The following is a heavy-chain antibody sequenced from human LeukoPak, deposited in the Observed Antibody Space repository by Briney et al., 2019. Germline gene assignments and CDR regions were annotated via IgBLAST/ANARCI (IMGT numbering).Heavy chain of an antibody. Sequence: GGSLRLSCAASGFTVSSNYMSWVRQAPGKGLEWVSVIYSGGSTYYADSVKGRFTISRDNSKNTLYLQMNSLRAEDTAVYYCARNLRGYSGYDYVAGAFDIWGQGTMVTVSS. CDR2: IYSGGST. CDR3: ARNLRGYSGYDYVAGAFDI. V-gene: IGHV3-66*01. D-gene: IGHD5-12*01. J-gene: IGHJ3*02. CDR1: GFTVSSNY.